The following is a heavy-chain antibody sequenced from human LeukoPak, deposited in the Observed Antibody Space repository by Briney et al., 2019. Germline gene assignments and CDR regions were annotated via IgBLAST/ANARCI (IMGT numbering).Heavy chain of an antibody. Sequence: GGSLRLSCAASGFTFTSYSMNWVRQAAGKGLEWVSYISSTSSTIYYADSGKGRFTISRDNAKNSPYLQMNSLRAEDTAVYYCASRRYSSSWRKFDYWGQGPLVTVSS. J-gene: IGHJ4*02. V-gene: IGHV3-48*01. D-gene: IGHD6-13*01. CDR3: ASRRYSSSWRKFDY. CDR2: ISSTSSTI. CDR1: GFTFTSYS.